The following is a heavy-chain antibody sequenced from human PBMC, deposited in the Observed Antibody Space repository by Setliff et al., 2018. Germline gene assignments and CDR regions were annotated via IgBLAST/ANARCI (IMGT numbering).Heavy chain of an antibody. D-gene: IGHD3-16*01. J-gene: IGHJ3*01. V-gene: IGHV1-69*05. CDR2: IIPIFGTT. Sequence: SVKVSCKASGGTFSNYDISWVRQAPGQGLEWMGGIIPIFGTTNYAQRFQGRVTITTDESTSTAFMELSSLRSEDTAVYYCTTDPSPTFGGVIGAAFDLWGQGTMVTVSS. CDR1: GGTFSNYD. CDR3: TTDPSPTFGGVIGAAFDL.